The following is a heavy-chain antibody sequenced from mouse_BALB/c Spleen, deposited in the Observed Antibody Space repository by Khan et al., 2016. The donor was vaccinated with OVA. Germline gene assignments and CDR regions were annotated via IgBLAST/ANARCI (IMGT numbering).Heavy chain of an antibody. Sequence: QVQLQQSGAELARPGASVKMSCKASGYTFTSYTIHWIKLRPGQGLEWIGFITPSNGYTTYNQKFKDKATLTADKSSTTVYMQLSSLTSDDSAVYNCVRDGAYHRNDGWFAYWGQGTLVTVSA. CDR2: ITPSNGYT. CDR1: GYTFTSYT. CDR3: VRDGAYHRNDGWFAY. J-gene: IGHJ3*01. V-gene: IGHV1-4*01. D-gene: IGHD2-14*01.